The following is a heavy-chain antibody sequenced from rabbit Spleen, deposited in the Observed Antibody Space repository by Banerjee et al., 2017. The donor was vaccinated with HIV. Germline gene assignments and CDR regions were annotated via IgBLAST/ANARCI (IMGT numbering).Heavy chain of an antibody. Sequence: QQQLEESGGGLVQPEGSLTLTCKASGFSFSNKAVMCWVRQALGKGLEWIGCIATITGKTFYATWAKGRFTISRASSTTVFLQVTRLTVADTATYFCARDLPEIVGWNFGFRGQGTLVTVS. J-gene: IGHJ3*01. D-gene: IGHD1-1*01. CDR1: GFSFSNKAV. CDR3: ARDLPEIVGWNFGF. CDR2: IATITGKT. V-gene: IGHV1S45*01.